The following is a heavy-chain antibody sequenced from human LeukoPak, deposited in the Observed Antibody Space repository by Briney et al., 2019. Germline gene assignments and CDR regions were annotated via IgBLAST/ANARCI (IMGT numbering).Heavy chain of an antibody. CDR3: ATLPSLGYCSSTSCYTDY. J-gene: IGHJ4*02. CDR2: INHSGST. V-gene: IGHV4-34*01. D-gene: IGHD2-2*02. CDR1: GGSFSGYY. Sequence: SETLSLTCAVYGGSFSGYYWSWIRQPPGKGLEWIGEINHSGSTNCNPSLKSRVTISVDTSKNQFSLKLSSVTAADTAVYYCATLPSLGYCSSTSCYTDYWGQGTLVTVSS.